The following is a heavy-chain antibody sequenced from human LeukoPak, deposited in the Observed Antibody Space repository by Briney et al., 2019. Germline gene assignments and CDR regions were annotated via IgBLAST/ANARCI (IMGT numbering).Heavy chain of an antibody. D-gene: IGHD3-22*01. CDR2: ISGSGGST. CDR1: GFTFSSYA. V-gene: IGHV3-23*01. Sequence: GGSLRLSCAASGFTFSSYAMSWVRQAPGKGLEWVSAISGSGGSTYYADSVKGRFTISRDNSKNTLYLQMNSLRAEDTAVYYCAKGGPTVVVITTSLDYWGQGTLVTVSS. J-gene: IGHJ4*02. CDR3: AKGGPTVVVITTSLDY.